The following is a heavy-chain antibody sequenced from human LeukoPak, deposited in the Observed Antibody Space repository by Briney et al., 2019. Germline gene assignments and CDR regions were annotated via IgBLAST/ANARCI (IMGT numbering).Heavy chain of an antibody. Sequence: GGSLRLSCAASGFTFSSYGMHWVRQAPAKGLERVAVISYDGSNKYYADSVKGRFTISRDNSKNTLYLQMNSLRAEDTAVYYCARIPDLGSSGWRPNDAFDIWGQGTMVTVSS. CDR2: ISYDGSNK. J-gene: IGHJ3*02. V-gene: IGHV3-30*03. CDR3: ARIPDLGSSGWRPNDAFDI. D-gene: IGHD6-19*01. CDR1: GFTFSSYG.